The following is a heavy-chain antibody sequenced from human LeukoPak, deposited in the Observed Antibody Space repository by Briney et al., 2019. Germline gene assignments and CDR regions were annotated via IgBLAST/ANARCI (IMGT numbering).Heavy chain of an antibody. D-gene: IGHD6-13*01. J-gene: IGHJ4*02. Sequence: ASVKVSCKASGYTFTGYYMHWVRQAPGQGLEWMGWINPNSGGTNYAQKFQGRVTMTRDTSISTVYMELSRLRSDDTAVYYCARERSSNSPRWDYWGQGTLVTVSS. V-gene: IGHV1-2*02. CDR2: INPNSGGT. CDR3: ARERSSNSPRWDY. CDR1: GYTFTGYY.